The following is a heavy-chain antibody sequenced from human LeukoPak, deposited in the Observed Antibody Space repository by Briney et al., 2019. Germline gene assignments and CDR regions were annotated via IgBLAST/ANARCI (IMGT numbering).Heavy chain of an antibody. CDR1: GFTFCSYW. Sequence: PGGSLRLSCAASGFTFCSYWMHWVRHAPGKGPVWVSRINSDGSSTIYADSVKGRFTISRDNAKNTLYLQMNSLRAEDTAVYYCARDPGSSGWSRFDPWGQGTLVSVSS. CDR2: INSDGSST. V-gene: IGHV3-74*01. CDR3: ARDPGSSGWSRFDP. D-gene: IGHD6-19*01. J-gene: IGHJ5*02.